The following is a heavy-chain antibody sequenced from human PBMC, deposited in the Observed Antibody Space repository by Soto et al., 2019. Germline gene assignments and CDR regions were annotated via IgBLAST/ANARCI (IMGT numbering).Heavy chain of an antibody. CDR2: ISTTGSFT. D-gene: IGHD1-26*01. V-gene: IGHV3-11*06. Sequence: QVQLVESGGGLVKPGGSLRLSCAASGFTFSDYYMSWIRQAPGKGLEWVSFISTTGSFTNYADSLKGRFTISRDNAKNSLYLQISSLEGDDTAVYYRARAQWELDYWGQGTLVTVSP. J-gene: IGHJ4*02. CDR3: ARAQWELDY. CDR1: GFTFSDYY.